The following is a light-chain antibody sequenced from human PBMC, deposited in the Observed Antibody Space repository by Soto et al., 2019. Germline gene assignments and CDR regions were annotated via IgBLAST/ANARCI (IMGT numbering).Light chain of an antibody. V-gene: IGLV2-8*01. CDR3: SSYAGNHIV. Sequence: QSVLTQPPSASGSPGQSVTISCTGTGSDVGGYNYVSWYQQHPGKAPKLMIYDVSKRPSGVPDRFSGSKSGNTASLTVSGLQAEDEADYYCSSYAGNHIVFGTGTKVPVL. J-gene: IGLJ1*01. CDR2: DVS. CDR1: GSDVGGYNY.